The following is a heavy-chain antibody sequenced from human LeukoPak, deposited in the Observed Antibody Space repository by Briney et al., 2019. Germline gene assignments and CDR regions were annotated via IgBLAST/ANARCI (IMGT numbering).Heavy chain of an antibody. V-gene: IGHV4-38-2*02. CDR2: IYHSGST. D-gene: IGHD5-18*01. Sequence: PSETLSLTCTVSGYSISSGYYWGWIRQPPGKGLEWIGSIYHSGSTYYNPSLKSRVTISVDTSKDQFSLKLSSVTAADTAVYYCARIGSGLQLWLVPLYYYYSYMDVWGKGTTVTVSS. CDR1: GYSISSGYY. J-gene: IGHJ6*03. CDR3: ARIGSGLQLWLVPLYYYYSYMDV.